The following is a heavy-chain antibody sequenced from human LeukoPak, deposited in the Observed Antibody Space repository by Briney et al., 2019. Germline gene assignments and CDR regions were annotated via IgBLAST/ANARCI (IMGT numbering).Heavy chain of an antibody. J-gene: IGHJ4*02. CDR3: AKGYYYDSSDCYYGFDY. CDR2: IKQDGSEK. V-gene: IGHV3-7*03. D-gene: IGHD3-22*01. CDR1: GFTFSSYW. Sequence: HAGGSLRLSCAASGFTFSSYWMSWVRQAPGKGLEWVANIKQDGSEKYYVDSVKGRFTISRDNAKNSLYLQMNSLRAEDTAVYYCAKGYYYDSSDCYYGFDYWGQGTLVTVSS.